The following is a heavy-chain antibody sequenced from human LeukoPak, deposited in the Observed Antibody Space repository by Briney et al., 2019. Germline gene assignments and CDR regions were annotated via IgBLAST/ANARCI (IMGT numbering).Heavy chain of an antibody. V-gene: IGHV4-4*07. CDR1: GGSISSYY. D-gene: IGHD6-13*01. J-gene: IGHJ4*02. CDR2: IHTSGST. CDR3: TRGTRQPL. Sequence: SETLSLTCSVSGGSISSYYWSWIRQPAGKGLEWIGRIHTSGSTNYNPSLKSRVTISLDTSKKHFSLKLSSVTAADTAVYYCTRGTRQPLWGQGTLVTVSS.